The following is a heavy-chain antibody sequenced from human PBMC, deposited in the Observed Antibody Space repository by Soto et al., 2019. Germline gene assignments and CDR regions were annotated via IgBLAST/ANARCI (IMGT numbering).Heavy chain of an antibody. J-gene: IGHJ4*02. CDR2: IYHSGST. D-gene: IGHD1-26*01. CDR3: ARIMGATDKYYFDY. CDR1: GGSISSSNW. V-gene: IGHV4-4*02. Sequence: SETLSLTCAVSGGSISSSNWWSWVRQPPGKGLEWIGEIYHSGSTNYNPSLKSRVTISVDKSKNQFSLKLSSVTAADTAVYYCARIMGATDKYYFDYWGQGTLVTVSS.